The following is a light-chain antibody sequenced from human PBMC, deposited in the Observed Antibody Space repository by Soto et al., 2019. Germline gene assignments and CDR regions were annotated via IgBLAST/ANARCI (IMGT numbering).Light chain of an antibody. V-gene: IGKV1-5*01. CDR1: QSISSW. J-gene: IGKJ1*01. CDR2: DAS. CDR3: QQHNSEPWT. Sequence: DIQMTQSPSTLSASVGDRVTITCRASQSISSWLAWYQQKPGKAPKLPIYDASSLEIGVPSRFSGSGSGTGFHLTIILLEPDDFATNYCQQHNSEPWTFGQGTKVEIK.